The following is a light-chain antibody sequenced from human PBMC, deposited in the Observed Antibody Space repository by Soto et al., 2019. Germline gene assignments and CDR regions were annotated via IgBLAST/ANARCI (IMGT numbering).Light chain of an antibody. V-gene: IGKV3-11*01. CDR3: QQRCNGPPIT. Sequence: EIVLTQSPATLSLSLGERATLSCRASQSISSYLAWYQQKPGQAPRLLIYNASNRATGIPARFSGSGSGTDFTLTISSLEPEDCAVYSCQQRCNGPPITFGQGTRLEIK. CDR2: NAS. J-gene: IGKJ5*01. CDR1: QSISSY.